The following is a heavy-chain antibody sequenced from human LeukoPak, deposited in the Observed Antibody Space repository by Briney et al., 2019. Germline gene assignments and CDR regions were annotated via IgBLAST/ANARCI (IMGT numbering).Heavy chain of an antibody. V-gene: IGHV3-48*03. J-gene: IGHJ6*03. D-gene: IGHD3-10*01. CDR3: ARNGRGVAFYYYYYMDV. CDR2: ISGSGSPT. Sequence: PGGSLRLSCVASGFTFSNYEMNWVRQAPGKGLEWLSYISGSGSPTHYTDSVKGRFTISRDSAKNSLYLQMNSLRVDDTAVYYCARNGRGVAFYYYYYMDVWGKGTPVTVSS. CDR1: GFTFSNYE.